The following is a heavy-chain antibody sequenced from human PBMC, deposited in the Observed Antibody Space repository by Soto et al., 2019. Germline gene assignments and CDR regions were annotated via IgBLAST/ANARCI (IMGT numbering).Heavy chain of an antibody. CDR3: VRVGWGYSYGNGMDG. CDR1: GFGFSGYS. Sequence: SCLASGFGFSGYSMHWVRQAPGKGLDWVAVIKHDGSEIYYADSVKGRFTISKDDSKNTLHLQMNALRVDDTALYYCVRVGWGYSYGNGMDGWGQGTTVTVSS. V-gene: IGHV3-30-3*01. CDR2: IKHDGSEI. J-gene: IGHJ6*02. D-gene: IGHD5-18*01.